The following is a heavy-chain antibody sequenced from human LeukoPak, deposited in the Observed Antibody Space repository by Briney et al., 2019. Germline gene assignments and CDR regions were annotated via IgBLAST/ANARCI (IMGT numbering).Heavy chain of an antibody. CDR3: ARHSSDWEFDY. V-gene: IGHV1-18*04. Sequence: ASVKVTCKASGYTFTGYYMHWVRQAPGQGLEWMGWISAYNDNTNYAQKLQGRVTMTTDTSTSTAYMELRSLRSDDTAVYYCARHSSDWEFDYWGQGTLVTVSS. D-gene: IGHD6-19*01. CDR1: GYTFTGYY. J-gene: IGHJ4*02. CDR2: ISAYNDNT.